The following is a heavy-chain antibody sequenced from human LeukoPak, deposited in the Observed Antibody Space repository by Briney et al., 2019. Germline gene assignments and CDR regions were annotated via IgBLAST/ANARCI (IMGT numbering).Heavy chain of an antibody. V-gene: IGHV4-34*01. CDR1: GGSFSGYY. CDR3: ERARGLSRNFAY. J-gene: IGHJ4*02. Sequence: SETLSRNCAVYGGSFSGYYWSWIRHPPGKGLEWIGEINHSGSTNYNPSLKSRVTISVDTSKNQFSLKLSSVTAADTAVYYCERARGLSRNFAYWGQGTLVTASS. D-gene: IGHD2-2*01. CDR2: INHSGST.